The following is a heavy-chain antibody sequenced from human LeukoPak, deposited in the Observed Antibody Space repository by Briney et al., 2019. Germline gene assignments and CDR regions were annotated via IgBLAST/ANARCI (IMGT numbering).Heavy chain of an antibody. CDR1: GFTFDDYA. D-gene: IGHD5-18*01. Sequence: PGGSLRLSCAASGFTFDDYAMHWVRQAPGKGLEWVSGIRWNSGSIGYADSVKGRFTISRDNAKNSLYLQMNSLRAEDTALYYCAKAPVDTAMVGYFDYWGQGTLVTVSS. CDR2: IRWNSGSI. J-gene: IGHJ4*02. CDR3: AKAPVDTAMVGYFDY. V-gene: IGHV3-9*01.